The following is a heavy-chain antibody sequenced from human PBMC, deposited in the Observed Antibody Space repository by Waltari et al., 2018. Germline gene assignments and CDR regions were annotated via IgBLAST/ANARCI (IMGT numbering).Heavy chain of an antibody. CDR2: IYHSGST. CDR3: ARDHPWYDAFDI. CDR1: GYSISSGYY. Sequence: QVQLQESGPGLVKPSETLSLTCTVSGYSISSGYYWGWIRQPPGKGLEWIGSIYHSGSTYYNPSLKSRVTISVDTSKNQFSLKLSSVTAADTAVYYCARDHPWYDAFDIWGQGTMVTVSS. J-gene: IGHJ3*02. V-gene: IGHV4-38-2*02. D-gene: IGHD6-13*01.